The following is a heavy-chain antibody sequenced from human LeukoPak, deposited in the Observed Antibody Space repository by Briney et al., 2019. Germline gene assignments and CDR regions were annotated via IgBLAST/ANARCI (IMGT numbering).Heavy chain of an antibody. CDR3: ARDGGYTYGYAYWYFDL. CDR1: GGSISSYY. J-gene: IGHJ2*01. V-gene: IGHV4-59*01. Sequence: PETLSLTSTVSGGSISSYYWSWIRQPPGMGLEWIGYIYYSGSTNYNPSLKSRVTMSVDTSKNQFSLKLSSVTAADTAVYYCARDGGYTYGYAYWYFDLWGRGTLVTVSS. D-gene: IGHD5-18*01. CDR2: IYYSGST.